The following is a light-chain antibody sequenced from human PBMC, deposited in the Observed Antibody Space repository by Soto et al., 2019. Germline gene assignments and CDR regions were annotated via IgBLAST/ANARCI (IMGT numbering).Light chain of an antibody. CDR1: SSNIGNNT. CDR2: SDN. J-gene: IGLJ3*02. V-gene: IGLV1-44*01. Sequence: QPVLTQPPSASGTPGQRVTISCSGSSSNIGNNTVNWYQQVPGAAPRLLIYSDNQRPSGVPDRFSGSKSGTSASLAISGLQSEDEADYYCAAWDDSLNGLVFGGGTKVTVL. CDR3: AAWDDSLNGLV.